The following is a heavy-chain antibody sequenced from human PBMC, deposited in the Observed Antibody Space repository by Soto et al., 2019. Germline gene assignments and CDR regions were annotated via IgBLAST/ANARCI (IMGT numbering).Heavy chain of an antibody. Sequence: ASVPVYCPASGYTFTSYDINWVRQETGQGLEWMGWMNPNSGNTGYAQKFQGRVTMTRNTSINTAYMELSSLRSEDTAVYYCARRARIGKQLWLPFDYWAQGTLVTVSS. J-gene: IGHJ4*02. CDR3: ARRARIGKQLWLPFDY. CDR1: GYTFTSYD. D-gene: IGHD5-18*01. CDR2: MNPNSGNT. V-gene: IGHV1-8*01.